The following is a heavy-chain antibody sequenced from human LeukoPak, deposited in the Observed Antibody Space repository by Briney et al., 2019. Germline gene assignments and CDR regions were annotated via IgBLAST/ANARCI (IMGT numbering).Heavy chain of an antibody. CDR1: GVSISSSSYY. J-gene: IGHJ6*03. V-gene: IGHV4-39*07. Sequence: SETLSLTCTVSGVSISSSSYYWGWIRQPPGKGLEWIGSIYYSGNTYYNPSLKSRVTISVDTSKNEFSLKLSSLTAADTAVYYCARVDYGDYYYYYMDVWGKGTTVTVSS. CDR2: IYYSGNT. CDR3: ARVDYGDYYYYYMDV. D-gene: IGHD4-17*01.